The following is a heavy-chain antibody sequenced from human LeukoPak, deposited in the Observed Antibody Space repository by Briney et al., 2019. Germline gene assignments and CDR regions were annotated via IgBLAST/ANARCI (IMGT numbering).Heavy chain of an antibody. J-gene: IGHJ6*02. D-gene: IGHD3-3*01. V-gene: IGHV4-61*01. CDR1: GGSVSSGSYY. CDR3: ARVGGTNFYYYGLDV. CDR2: IYYSGST. Sequence: SETLSLTCTVSGGSVSSGSYYWSWIRQPPGKGLEWIGYIYYSGSTNYNPSLKSRVTISVDTSKNQFSLKLSSVTAADTAVYYCARVGGTNFYYYGLDVWGQGTTVTVSS.